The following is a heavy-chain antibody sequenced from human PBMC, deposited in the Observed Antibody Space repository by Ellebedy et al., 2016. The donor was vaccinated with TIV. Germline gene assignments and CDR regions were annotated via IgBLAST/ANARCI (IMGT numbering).Heavy chain of an antibody. D-gene: IGHD2-15*01. CDR1: GGSISSVSYY. J-gene: IGHJ6*03. CDR2: IYYSGST. Sequence: MPSETLSLTCSVSGGSISSVSYYWGWIRQPPGKGLAWLGSIYYSGSTYYNPTLKSRVTISVDTSKNQFSLKLNSVTAADTAVYYRARELRAAGGHYMDVWGRGTTVTVSS. CDR3: ARELRAAGGHYMDV. V-gene: IGHV4-39*07.